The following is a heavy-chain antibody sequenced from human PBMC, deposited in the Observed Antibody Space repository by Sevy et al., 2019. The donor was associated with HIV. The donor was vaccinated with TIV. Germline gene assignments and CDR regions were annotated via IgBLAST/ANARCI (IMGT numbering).Heavy chain of an antibody. J-gene: IGHJ4*02. V-gene: IGHV3-7*02. CDR2: INTDGSKI. CDR1: AITIRDYW. Sequence: GGSLRLSCEASAITIRDYWMNWVRQAPGKGLEWVANINTDGSKIYYADSVKGRFTISRDYAKNSVFLQMTSLRAEDTAVYYCVRAIQLAASYWGQGMLVTVSS. CDR3: VRAIQLAASY. D-gene: IGHD2-15*01.